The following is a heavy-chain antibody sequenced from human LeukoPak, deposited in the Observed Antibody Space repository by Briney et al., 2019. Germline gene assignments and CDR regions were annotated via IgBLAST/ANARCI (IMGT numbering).Heavy chain of an antibody. CDR3: TREAVTANGYFDY. J-gene: IGHJ4*02. D-gene: IGHD2-21*02. Sequence: GGSLRLSCAASGFTFSNAWMSWVRQAPGKGLEWVGRIKSKTDGGTTDYAAPVKGRFTISRDDSKNTLYLQMNSLKTEDTAVYYCTREAVTANGYFDYWGQGTLVTVSS. V-gene: IGHV3-15*01. CDR2: IKSKTDGGTT. CDR1: GFTFSNAW.